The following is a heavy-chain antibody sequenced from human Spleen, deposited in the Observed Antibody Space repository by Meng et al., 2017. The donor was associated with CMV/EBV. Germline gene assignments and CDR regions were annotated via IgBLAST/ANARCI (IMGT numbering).Heavy chain of an antibody. J-gene: IGHJ4*02. Sequence: ASVKVSCKASGYTFTGYFMHWVRQAPGQGLEWIGWITPNSGGTNYAQNFQGRVTMTRDTSTSTAYMELSRLRSDDTAVYYCARSSGLDYWGQGTLVTVSS. CDR3: ARSSGLDY. V-gene: IGHV1-2*02. CDR1: GYTFTGYF. CDR2: ITPNSGGT. D-gene: IGHD6-19*01.